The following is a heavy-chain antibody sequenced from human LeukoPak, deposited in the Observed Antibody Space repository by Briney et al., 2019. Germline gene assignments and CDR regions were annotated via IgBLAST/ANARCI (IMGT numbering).Heavy chain of an antibody. D-gene: IGHD4-11*01. CDR1: GFTFSSYS. CDR3: ARDRGTTVTGGEYGMDV. CDR2: ISSSSSYI. Sequence: PGGSLRLSCAASGFTFSSYSMNWVRQAPGKGLEWVSSISSSSSYIYYAGSVKGRFTISRDNAKNSLYLQMNSLRAEDTAVYYCARDRGTTVTGGEYGMDVWGQGTTVTVSS. V-gene: IGHV3-21*01. J-gene: IGHJ6*02.